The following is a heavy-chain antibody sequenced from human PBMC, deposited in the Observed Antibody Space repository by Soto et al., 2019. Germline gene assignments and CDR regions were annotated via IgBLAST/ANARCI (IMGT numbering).Heavy chain of an antibody. V-gene: IGHV4-30-4*01. CDR3: ARASLWFGESS. CDR1: GGSISSGGYY. D-gene: IGHD3-10*01. CDR2: IYYSGRT. J-gene: IGHJ4*02. Sequence: SETLSLTCTVSGGSISSGGYYWSWIRQHPGKGLEWIGYIYYSGRTYYNPSLESRVTISVDTSKNQFSLKLSSVTAADTAVYYCARASLWFGESSWGQGTLVTVSS.